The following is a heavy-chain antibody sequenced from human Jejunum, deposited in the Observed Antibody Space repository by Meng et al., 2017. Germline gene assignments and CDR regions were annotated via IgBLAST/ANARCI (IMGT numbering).Heavy chain of an antibody. CDR1: GFSFSSYS. Sequence: DVQLVESGGGPVKPGGSLRLSCAGSGFSFSSYSMHWVRQAPGKGREWVSSISSTSSYADSVKGRFTISRDNAENSLYLQMNSLRAEDTAVYYCARGRVVVVGTPSDYWGQGTLVTVSS. J-gene: IGHJ4*02. CDR2: ISSTSS. CDR3: ARGRVVVVGTPSDY. D-gene: IGHD2-15*01. V-gene: IGHV3-21*01.